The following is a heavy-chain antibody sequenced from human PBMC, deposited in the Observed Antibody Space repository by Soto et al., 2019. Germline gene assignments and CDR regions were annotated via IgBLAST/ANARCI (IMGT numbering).Heavy chain of an antibody. J-gene: IGHJ5*02. Sequence: PVGSLRLSCAASGFTVSSNYMSWVRQAPGKGLEWVSVIYSGGSTYYADSVKGRFTISRDNSKNTLYLQMNSLRAEDTAVYYCARSSIAAPHWFDPWGQGTLVTVSS. D-gene: IGHD6-6*01. CDR2: IYSGGST. V-gene: IGHV3-66*01. CDR3: ARSSIAAPHWFDP. CDR1: GFTVSSNY.